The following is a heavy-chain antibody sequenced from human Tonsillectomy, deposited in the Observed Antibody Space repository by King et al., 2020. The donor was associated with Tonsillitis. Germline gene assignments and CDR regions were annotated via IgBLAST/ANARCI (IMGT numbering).Heavy chain of an antibody. CDR1: GFNFNTYS. D-gene: IGHD3-9*01. CDR3: ARDDDYDILTGYDY. J-gene: IGHJ4*02. V-gene: IGHV3-21*01. Sequence: VQLVESGGGLVKPGGSLRLSCAASGFNFNTYSMNWVRQAPGKGLEWVSSISSSSGYVYYADSVKGRFTISRDNAKNSLYLQMNSLRAEDTAVYFCARDDDYDILTGYDYWSQGTLVTVSS. CDR2: ISSSSGYV.